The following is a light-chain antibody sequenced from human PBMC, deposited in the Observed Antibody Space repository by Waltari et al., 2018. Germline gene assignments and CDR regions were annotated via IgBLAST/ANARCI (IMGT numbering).Light chain of an antibody. CDR2: AAT. Sequence: DIQMTQSPSSLSASVGDRVTITCRASQSINTFLNWYQQKPGKAPKLLIYAATNLQSGVPSRFSGSGSGTDFTLTISSLQPEDFATYYCQQSYTTSEITFGGGSRVEIK. CDR3: QQSYTTSEIT. V-gene: IGKV1-39*01. J-gene: IGKJ4*01. CDR1: QSINTF.